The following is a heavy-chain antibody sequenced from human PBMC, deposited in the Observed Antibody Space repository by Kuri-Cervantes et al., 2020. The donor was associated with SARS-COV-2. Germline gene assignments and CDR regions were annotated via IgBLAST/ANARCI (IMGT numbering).Heavy chain of an antibody. D-gene: IGHD3-22*01. J-gene: IGHJ6*03. CDR1: GGTFSSYA. CDR3: ARASRWLPPYYYYMDV. CDR2: MNPNSGNT. V-gene: IGHV1-8*02. Sequence: ASVKVSCKASGGTFSSYAISWVRQAPGQGLEWMGWMNPNSGNTGYAQKFQGRVTMTRNTSISTAYMELSSLRSEDTAVYYCARASRWLPPYYYYMDVWGKGNTVTVSS.